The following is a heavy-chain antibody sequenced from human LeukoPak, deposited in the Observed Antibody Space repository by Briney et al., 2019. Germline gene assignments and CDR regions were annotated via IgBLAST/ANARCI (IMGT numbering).Heavy chain of an antibody. J-gene: IGHJ4*02. CDR2: ISPSGGST. D-gene: IGHD3-22*01. CDR3: ANVYYDSSGYPVSPFDY. Sequence: GGSLRLSCAASGFSFSSYAMSWVHQDSGKGLEWLSAISPSGGSTYFADSVKGRFTISRDNSKNTLYLQMNSLRAEDTAVYYCANVYYDSSGYPVSPFDYWGQGTLVTVSS. V-gene: IGHV3-23*01. CDR1: GFSFSSYA.